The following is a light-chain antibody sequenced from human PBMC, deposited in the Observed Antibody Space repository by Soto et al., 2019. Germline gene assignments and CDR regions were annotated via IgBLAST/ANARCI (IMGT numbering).Light chain of an antibody. J-gene: IGKJ5*01. V-gene: IGKV3-11*01. Sequence: EIVLTQSPATLSLSPGEAATLSCRASRSVSSYLAWYQQKPGRAPKLLIYDASSRPTDIPARFSGSGSGTDFTLTISSLEPEDFAVYYCQQRSSWPLTFGQGTRLEIK. CDR1: RSVSSY. CDR3: QQRSSWPLT. CDR2: DAS.